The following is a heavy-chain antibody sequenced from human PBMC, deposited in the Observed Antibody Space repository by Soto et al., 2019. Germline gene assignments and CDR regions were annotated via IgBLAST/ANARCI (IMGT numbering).Heavy chain of an antibody. CDR1: GGSISSSSYY. CDR2: IYYSGST. Sequence: SETLSLTCTVSGGSISSSSYYWGWIRQPPGKGLEWIGSIYYSGSTYYNPSLKSRVTISVDTSKNQFSLKLSSVTAADTAVYYCARSGGDSGYDGASSFDYWGQGTLVTVSS. J-gene: IGHJ4*02. CDR3: ARSGGDSGYDGASSFDY. D-gene: IGHD5-12*01. V-gene: IGHV4-39*01.